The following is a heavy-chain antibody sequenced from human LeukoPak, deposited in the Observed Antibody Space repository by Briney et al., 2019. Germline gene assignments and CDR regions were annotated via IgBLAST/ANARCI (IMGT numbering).Heavy chain of an antibody. CDR3: ATGNRHDYGDYFDY. CDR1: GFTVSSNY. J-gene: IGHJ4*02. D-gene: IGHD4-17*01. Sequence: GGSLRLSCAASGFTVSSNYMSWVRQAPGKGLEWVSVIYSGGSTYYADSVKGRFTISRDNSKNTLYLQMDSLRAEDTAVYYCATGNRHDYGDYFDYWGQGTLVTASS. V-gene: IGHV3-53*01. CDR2: IYSGGST.